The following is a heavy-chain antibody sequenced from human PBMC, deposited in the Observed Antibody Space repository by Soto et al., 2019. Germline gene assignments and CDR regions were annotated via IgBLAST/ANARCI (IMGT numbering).Heavy chain of an antibody. CDR3: ASDVDTSMDGLYYFDP. Sequence: PGGSLRLSCVASGFSFSDYTMNWVRQAPGRGPEWISSISSGSSYIHYSDSVKGRFTISRQNAKNSLYLQMNSLRPDDTAFYYCASDVDTSMDGLYYFDPWGQGTLVTVSS. CDR1: GFSFSDYT. J-gene: IGHJ5*02. D-gene: IGHD5-18*01. V-gene: IGHV3-21*01. CDR2: ISSGSSYI.